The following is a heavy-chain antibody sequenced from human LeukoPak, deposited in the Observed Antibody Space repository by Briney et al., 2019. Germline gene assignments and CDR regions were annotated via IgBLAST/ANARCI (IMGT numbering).Heavy chain of an antibody. CDR3: ASLPAS. J-gene: IGHJ5*02. V-gene: IGHV4-59*01. CDR2: IYYSGST. CDR1: GGSISSYY. Sequence: KPSETLSLTCTVSGGSISSYYWSWIRQPPGKGLEWIGYIYYSGSTNYNPPLKSRVTISVDTSKNQFSLKLSSVTAADTAVYYCASLPASWGQGTLVTVSS. D-gene: IGHD1-14*01.